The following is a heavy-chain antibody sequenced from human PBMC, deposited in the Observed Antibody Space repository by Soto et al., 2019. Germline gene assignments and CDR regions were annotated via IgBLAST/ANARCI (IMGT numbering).Heavy chain of an antibody. J-gene: IGHJ5*02. CDR3: ARAPGKVPAANNWFDP. CDR2: ISSSSSYT. Sequence: GSLRLSCAASGFTFSDYYMSWIRQAPGKGLEWVSYISSSSSYTNYADSVKGRFTISRDNAKNSLYLQMNSLRAEDTAVYYCARAPGKVPAANNWFDPWGQGTLVTVCS. CDR1: GFTFSDYY. D-gene: IGHD2-2*01. V-gene: IGHV3-11*06.